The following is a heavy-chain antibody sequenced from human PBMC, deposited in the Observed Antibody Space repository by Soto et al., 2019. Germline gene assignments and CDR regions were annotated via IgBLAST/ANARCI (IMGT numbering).Heavy chain of an antibody. V-gene: IGHV6-1*01. CDR1: GDSVSSNSAA. CDR3: ARDRGYSSPQYYYYYYGMDV. Sequence: KQSQTLSLTCAISGDSVSSNSAAWNWIRQSPSRGLEWLGRTYYRSKWYNDYAVSVKSRITINPDTSKNQFSLQLNSVTPEDTAVYYCARDRGYSSPQYYYYYYGMDVWGQGTTVTVSS. J-gene: IGHJ6*02. D-gene: IGHD6-13*01. CDR2: TYYRSKWYN.